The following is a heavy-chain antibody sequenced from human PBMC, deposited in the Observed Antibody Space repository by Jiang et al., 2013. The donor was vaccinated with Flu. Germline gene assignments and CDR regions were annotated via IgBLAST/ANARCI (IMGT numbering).Heavy chain of an antibody. CDR3: ARDDEQQLDQIDY. Sequence: VQLVESGGGLVQPGGSLRLSCAASGFTFSSYWTHWVRQAPGKGLVWVSRINSDGSSTSYADSVKGRFTISRDNAKNTLYLQMNSLRAEDTAVYYCARDDEQQLDQIDYWGQGTLVTVSS. CDR2: INSDGSST. CDR1: GFTFSSYW. D-gene: IGHD6-13*01. J-gene: IGHJ4*02. V-gene: IGHV3-74*01.